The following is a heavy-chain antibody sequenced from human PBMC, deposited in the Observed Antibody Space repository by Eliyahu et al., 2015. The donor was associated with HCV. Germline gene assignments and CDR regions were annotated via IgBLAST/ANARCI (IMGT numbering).Heavy chain of an antibody. CDR3: ARGLVAGFGWFDP. V-gene: IGHV5-51*01. Sequence: EVQLVQSGAXVKKPGXSLKIXCKTSGYSFXNYWFAWVRQMPGKGLEWMGVIYPGDSETRYSPSFQGQVTISVDKSIRTAYLQWNSLKASDTAIYYCARGLVAGFGWFDPWGQGTLVTVSS. D-gene: IGHD1-26*01. J-gene: IGHJ5*02. CDR1: GYSFXNYW. CDR2: IYPGDSET.